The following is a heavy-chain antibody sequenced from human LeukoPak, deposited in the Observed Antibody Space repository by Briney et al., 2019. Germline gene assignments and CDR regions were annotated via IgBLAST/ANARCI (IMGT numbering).Heavy chain of an antibody. Sequence: SETLSLTCTVSGGSISSYYWSWIRQPPGKGLEWIGYIYYSGSTNYNPSLKSRVTISVDTSKNQFPLKLSSVTAADTAVYYCAREPYYYGSGRGFDYWGQGTLVTVSS. CDR3: AREPYYYGSGRGFDY. V-gene: IGHV4-59*01. CDR1: GGSISSYY. J-gene: IGHJ4*02. D-gene: IGHD3-10*01. CDR2: IYYSGST.